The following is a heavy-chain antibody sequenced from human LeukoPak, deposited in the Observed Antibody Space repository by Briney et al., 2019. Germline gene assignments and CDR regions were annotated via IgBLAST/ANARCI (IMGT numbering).Heavy chain of an antibody. CDR1: GFTFSDQY. J-gene: IGHJ3*01. CDR3: TRGYSGLNIYAFDV. V-gene: IGHV3-72*01. D-gene: IGHD5-12*01. CDR2: ISNKANSYTT. Sequence: GGSLRLSCAASGFTFSDQYIDWVRQAPGKGLDWVGRISNKANSYTTEYATSVKGRFTISRDDSKDSLYLQMNDLKTEDTAVYHCTRGYSGLNIYAFDVWGQGQWSPSLQ.